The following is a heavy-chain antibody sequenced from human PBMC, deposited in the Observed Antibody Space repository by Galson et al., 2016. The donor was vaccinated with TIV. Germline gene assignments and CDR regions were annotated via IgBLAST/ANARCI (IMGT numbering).Heavy chain of an antibody. V-gene: IGHV7-4-1*02. J-gene: IGHJ6*03. CDR3: ARGRRSPPYYYYYMEH. CDR1: GYTFSDYA. CDR2: INTKTGNP. Sequence: SVKVSCKASGYTFSDYAINWVRQVPGQGLEWMGWINTKTGNPTYAQGFTGRFVFSLDTTVSTAFLQITSLKAEDTAVYYCARGRRSPPYYYYYMEHWGKGTAVTVSS.